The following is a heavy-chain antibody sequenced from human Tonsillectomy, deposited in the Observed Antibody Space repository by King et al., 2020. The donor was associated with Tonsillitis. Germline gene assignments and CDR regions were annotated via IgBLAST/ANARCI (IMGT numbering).Heavy chain of an antibody. CDR1: GFTFSSYA. D-gene: IGHD2-2*01. CDR3: AETSGQHYDAFDI. V-gene: IGHV3-30*04. J-gene: IGHJ3*02. Sequence: VQLVESGGGVVQPGRSLRLSCAASGFTFSSYAMHWVRQAPGKGLEWVAVISYDGSNKYYADSVKGRFTISRDNSKNTLYLQMNSLRAEDTAVYYCAETSGQHYDAFDIWGQGTMVTVSS. CDR2: ISYDGSNK.